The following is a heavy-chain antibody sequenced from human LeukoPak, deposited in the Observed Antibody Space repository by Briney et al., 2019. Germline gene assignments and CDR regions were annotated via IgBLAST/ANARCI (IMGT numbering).Heavy chain of an antibody. CDR3: ARIDYFSVDY. V-gene: IGHV3-23*01. Sequence: GGSLRLSCAVSGFTCSNYVMGXXXQAPGKGLECVSSLSGSEGNIFYADSVKGRFTIXRDNSKNTLYLQMNSLRAEDTAVYYCARIDYFSVDYWGQGALVTVSS. D-gene: IGHD4/OR15-4a*01. CDR1: GFTCSNYV. J-gene: IGHJ4*02. CDR2: LSGSEGNI.